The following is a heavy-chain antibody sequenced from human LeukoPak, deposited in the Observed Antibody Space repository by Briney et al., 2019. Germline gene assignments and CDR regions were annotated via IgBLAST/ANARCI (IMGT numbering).Heavy chain of an antibody. V-gene: IGHV4-34*01. Sequence: SETLSLTCAVYGGSFSGYYWCWIRQPPGKGLEWIGKINHSGSTNYNPSLKSRVTISVDTSKNQFSLKLSSVTAADTAVYYCAGSGSYFYYYYYYMDVWGKGTTVTVSS. J-gene: IGHJ6*03. CDR3: AGSGSYFYYYYYYMDV. CDR2: INHSGST. CDR1: GGSFSGYY. D-gene: IGHD3-10*01.